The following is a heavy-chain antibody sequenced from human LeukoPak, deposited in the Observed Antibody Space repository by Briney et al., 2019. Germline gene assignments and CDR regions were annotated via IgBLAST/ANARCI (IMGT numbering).Heavy chain of an antibody. V-gene: IGHV3-23*01. CDR1: GFTFSSYA. Sequence: PPGGSLRLSCADSGFTFSSYAMTWVRQAPGKGLEWVSTISGASGTTYYADSVKGRFAISRDNSKSMLFLQLNSLRAEDTALYYCARDLHYYVAMDVWGQGTTVTVSS. J-gene: IGHJ6*02. CDR3: ARDLHYYVAMDV. D-gene: IGHD3-10*02. CDR2: ISGASGTT.